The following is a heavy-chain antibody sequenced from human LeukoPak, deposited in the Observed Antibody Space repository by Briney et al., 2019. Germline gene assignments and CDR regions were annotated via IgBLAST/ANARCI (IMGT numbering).Heavy chain of an antibody. CDR1: GGSISSYY. D-gene: IGHD3-16*01. J-gene: IGHJ5*02. Sequence: PSETLSLTCTVSGGSISSYYWSWIRQPPGKGLEWIGSIYYSGSTYYNPSLKSRVTISVDTSKNQFSLKLSSVTAADTAVYYCARQDYDYVWGSQSWFDPWGQGTLVTVSS. CDR3: ARQDYDYVWGSQSWFDP. CDR2: IYYSGST. V-gene: IGHV4-39*01.